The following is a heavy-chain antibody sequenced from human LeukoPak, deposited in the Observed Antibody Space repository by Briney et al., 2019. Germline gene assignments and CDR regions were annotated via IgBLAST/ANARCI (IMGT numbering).Heavy chain of an antibody. J-gene: IGHJ3*02. CDR1: GGTFSSYA. V-gene: IGHV1-69*04. CDR3: ARARDSSGYHAFDI. CDR2: IIPILGIT. D-gene: IGHD3-22*01. Sequence: ASVKVSCKASGGTFSSYAISWVRQAPGQGLEWMGRIIPILGITNYAQKFQGRVTITADKSTSTAYMELSSLRSEDTAVYYCARARDSSGYHAFDIWGQGTMVTVSS.